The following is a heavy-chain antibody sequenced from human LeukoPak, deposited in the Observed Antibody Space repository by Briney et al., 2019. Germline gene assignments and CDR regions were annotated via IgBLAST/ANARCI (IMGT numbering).Heavy chain of an antibody. CDR1: GFTFSSYA. J-gene: IGHJ4*02. CDR3: AKDEIAARSPYYFDY. Sequence: GGSLRLSCAASGFTFSSYAMSWVRQAPGKGLQWVSAISGSGGSTYYADSVKGRFTISRDNSKNTLYLQMNSLRAEDTAVYYCAKDEIAARSPYYFDYWGQGTLVTVSS. D-gene: IGHD6-13*01. V-gene: IGHV3-23*01. CDR2: ISGSGGST.